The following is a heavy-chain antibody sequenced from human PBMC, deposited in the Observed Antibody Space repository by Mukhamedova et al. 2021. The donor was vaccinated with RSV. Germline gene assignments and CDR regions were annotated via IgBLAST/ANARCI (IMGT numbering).Heavy chain of an antibody. Sequence: GKGLEWVANINHDGSDRNYVDSVRGRFIISRDNTNNLVYLQLNRLRVDDTSMYFCAREFSSTLYQNDSFDMWGHGTMVTVSS. V-gene: IGHV3-7*04. D-gene: IGHD6-13*01. J-gene: IGHJ3*02. CDR3: AREFSSTLYQNDSFDM. CDR2: INHDGSDR.